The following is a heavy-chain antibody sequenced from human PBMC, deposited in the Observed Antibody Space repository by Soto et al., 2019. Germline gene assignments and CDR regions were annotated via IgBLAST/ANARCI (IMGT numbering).Heavy chain of an antibody. J-gene: IGHJ4*02. V-gene: IGHV3-53*01. CDR2: IYSGGST. D-gene: IGHD6-13*01. CDR1: GFTVSNNY. CDR3: ARVPPGIAASGGGG. Sequence: EVQLVESGGGLIQPGGSLRLSCAASGFTVSNNYMRWVRQAPGKGLEWVSLIYSGGSTHYADSVKGRFTISRDNSKNTLYLQMNSLRVEDTAVYYCARVPPGIAASGGGGWGQGTLVTVSS.